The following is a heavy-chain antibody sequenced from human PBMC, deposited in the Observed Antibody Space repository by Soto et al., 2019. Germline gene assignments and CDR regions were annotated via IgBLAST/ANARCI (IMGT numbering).Heavy chain of an antibody. V-gene: IGHV3-30*18. D-gene: IGHD1-26*01. Sequence: QVQLVESGGGVVQPGRSLRLSCAASGFTFSSYGMHWVRQAPGKGLEWVAVISYDGSNKYYADSVKGRFTISRDNSKNTLYLQMNSLRAEDTAVYYCAKDRGQEWWELLIDYWGQGTLVTVSS. J-gene: IGHJ4*02. CDR1: GFTFSSYG. CDR2: ISYDGSNK. CDR3: AKDRGQEWWELLIDY.